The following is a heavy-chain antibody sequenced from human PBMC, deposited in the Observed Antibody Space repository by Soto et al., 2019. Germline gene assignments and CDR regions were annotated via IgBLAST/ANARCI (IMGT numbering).Heavy chain of an antibody. D-gene: IGHD3-3*01. V-gene: IGHV4-31*03. CDR1: GGSISSGGYC. CDR2: IYYSGST. CDR3: ARDRRFLNWFDP. J-gene: IGHJ5*02. Sequence: PSETLSLTCTVSGGSISSGGYCWIWIPQHPGKGLEWIGYIYYSGSTYYNPSLKSRVTISVDTSKNQFSLKLSSVTAADTAVYYCARDRRFLNWFDPWGQGTLVTVSS.